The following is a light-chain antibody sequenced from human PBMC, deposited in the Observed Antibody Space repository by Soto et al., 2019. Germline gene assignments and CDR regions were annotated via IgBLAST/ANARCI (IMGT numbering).Light chain of an antibody. CDR2: GAS. V-gene: IGKV3-20*01. Sequence: EIVLTQSPGTLSLSPGERATLSCRASQSVSSSYLAWYQQKPGQAPRLLIYGASSRATGIPDRFSGSGSGTDFTLTISRLEPEDFAVYYCQQYRAQTCGQGTKVDIK. CDR3: QQYRAQT. CDR1: QSVSSSY. J-gene: IGKJ1*01.